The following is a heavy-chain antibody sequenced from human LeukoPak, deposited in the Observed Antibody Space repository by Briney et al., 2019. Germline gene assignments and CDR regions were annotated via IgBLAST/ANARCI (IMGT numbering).Heavy chain of an antibody. Sequence: GGSLRLSCAASGFTFSSYGMHWVRQAPGKGLEWVAFIRYDGSNKYYADSVKGRFTISRDNSKNTLYLQMNSLRAEDTAVYYCAKPPPTTVTLGWFDPWGQGTLVTVSS. D-gene: IGHD4-11*01. CDR3: AKPPPTTVTLGWFDP. V-gene: IGHV3-30*02. CDR1: GFTFSSYG. CDR2: IRYDGSNK. J-gene: IGHJ5*02.